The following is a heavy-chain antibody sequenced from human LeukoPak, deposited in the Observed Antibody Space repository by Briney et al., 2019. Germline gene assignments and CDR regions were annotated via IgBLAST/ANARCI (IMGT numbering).Heavy chain of an antibody. J-gene: IGHJ4*02. CDR3: VRDRELTY. Sequence: SETLSLTCTVSGGSISIYYWCWLRQPPGKGLEWIGYIYNSGSTIYNPSLRSRVTISVDTSRNQFSLKLNSVTAADTAVYYCVRDRELTYWSQGTLVTVSS. D-gene: IGHD1-26*01. CDR1: GGSISIYY. V-gene: IGHV4-59*01. CDR2: IYNSGST.